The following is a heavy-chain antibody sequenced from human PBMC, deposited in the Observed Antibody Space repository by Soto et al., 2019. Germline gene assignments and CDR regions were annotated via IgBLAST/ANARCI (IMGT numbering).Heavy chain of an antibody. CDR2: IKQDGSEK. Sequence: GGSLRLSCAASAFTFSSYWMSWVRQAPGKGLEWVANIKQDGSEKYYVDSVKGRFTISRDNAKKSLYLQMDSLRAEDTAVYYCARDGPFISVAAPAHYYGMDVWGQGTTVTVSS. D-gene: IGHD6-19*01. V-gene: IGHV3-7*03. CDR1: AFTFSSYW. CDR3: ARDGPFISVAAPAHYYGMDV. J-gene: IGHJ6*02.